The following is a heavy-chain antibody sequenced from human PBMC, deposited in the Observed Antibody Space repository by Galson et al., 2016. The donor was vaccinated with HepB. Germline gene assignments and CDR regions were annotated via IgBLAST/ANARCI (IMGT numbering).Heavy chain of an antibody. CDR1: GDSISTTHW. V-gene: IGHV4-4*02. J-gene: IGHJ6*02. Sequence: SETLSLTCAVSGDSISTTHWWTWVRQPPGKGLEWIGEIYYSGSTTYNPSFESRLTISVDRSKNQFSLTLSSVTAADTAVYYCARGQIYYYYGMDIWGQGTPVTVSS. CDR2: IYYSGST. CDR3: ARGQIYYYYGMDI.